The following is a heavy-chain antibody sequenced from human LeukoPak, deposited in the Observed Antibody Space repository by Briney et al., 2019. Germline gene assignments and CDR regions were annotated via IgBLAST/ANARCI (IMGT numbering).Heavy chain of an antibody. CDR1: GGSFSGYY. CDR2: INHSGST. J-gene: IGHJ4*02. Sequence: PSETLSLTCAVYGGSFSGYYWSWIRQPPGKGLEWIGEINHSGSTNYNPSLKSRVTISVDTSKNQFSLKLSSVTAADTAVYYCARAHTLGADFDYWGQGTLVTVSS. D-gene: IGHD3-16*01. V-gene: IGHV4-34*01. CDR3: ARAHTLGADFDY.